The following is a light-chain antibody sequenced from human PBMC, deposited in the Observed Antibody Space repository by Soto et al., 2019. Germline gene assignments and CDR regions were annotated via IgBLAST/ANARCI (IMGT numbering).Light chain of an antibody. CDR2: EVS. J-gene: IGLJ3*02. CDR3: SSYAGSNNWV. CDR1: SSDVGGYNY. V-gene: IGLV2-14*01. Sequence: QSALTQPASVSGSPGQSITISCTGTSSDVGGYNYVSWYQQHPGKAPKLMIYEVSNRPSGVSNRFSGSKSGNTASLTVSGLQAEDEADYYCSSYAGSNNWVFGGGTQLTVL.